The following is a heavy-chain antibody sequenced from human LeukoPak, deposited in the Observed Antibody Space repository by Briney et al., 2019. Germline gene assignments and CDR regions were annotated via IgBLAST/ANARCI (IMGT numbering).Heavy chain of an antibody. J-gene: IGHJ4*02. CDR1: EFTFSSYG. V-gene: IGHV3-23*01. CDR2: ISGSGGST. Sequence: GGSLRLSCAASEFTFSSYGMSWVRQAPGKGLEWVSSISGSGGSTQYADSVQGRFAISRDNSKNTLYLQMNSLRVEDTAVYYCADPGVGYWGQGSLVTVSA. D-gene: IGHD2-8*01. CDR3: ADPGVGY.